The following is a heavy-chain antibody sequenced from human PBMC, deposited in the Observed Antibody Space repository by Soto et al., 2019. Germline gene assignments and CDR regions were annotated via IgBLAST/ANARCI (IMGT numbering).Heavy chain of an antibody. V-gene: IGHV4-30-4*01. Sequence: QVQLQESGPGLVKPSQTLSLTCTVSGGSISSGDYYWSWIRQPPGKGLEWIGYIYYSGSTYYNPSLKSRVTISVDTSKNQFSLKLSSVTAADTAVYYCARWGSSSWTASWFDPWGQGTLVTVSS. D-gene: IGHD6-13*01. CDR3: ARWGSSSWTASWFDP. J-gene: IGHJ5*02. CDR1: GGSISSGDYY. CDR2: IYYSGST.